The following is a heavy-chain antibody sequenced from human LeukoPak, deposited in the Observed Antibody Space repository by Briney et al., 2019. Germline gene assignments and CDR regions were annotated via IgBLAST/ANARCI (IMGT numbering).Heavy chain of an antibody. V-gene: IGHV3-23*01. D-gene: IGHD2-2*01. CDR2: ISGSGGST. J-gene: IGHJ3*02. Sequence: GGSLRLSCAASGFTFSSYAMSWVRQAPGKGLEWVSAISGSGGSTYYADSVKGRFTISRDNSKNTLYLQMNSLRAEDTAVYYCAKVYCASTTCHSPHDAFDIWGQGTTVTVSS. CDR3: AKVYCASTTCHSPHDAFDI. CDR1: GFTFSSYA.